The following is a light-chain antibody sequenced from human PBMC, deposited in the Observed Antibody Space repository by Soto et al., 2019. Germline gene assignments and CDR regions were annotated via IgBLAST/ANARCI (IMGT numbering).Light chain of an antibody. CDR1: QTVSTF. J-gene: IGKJ4*01. Sequence: ESVLTQSPATLSLSAGKTATLSYRASQTVSTFLAWYQHKPGQAPRLLIYDASNRATGIPARFSGSGYGTDFTLTISSLEPEDFAIYYCQQRSNWPLTFGGGTKVDIK. CDR3: QQRSNWPLT. V-gene: IGKV3-11*01. CDR2: DAS.